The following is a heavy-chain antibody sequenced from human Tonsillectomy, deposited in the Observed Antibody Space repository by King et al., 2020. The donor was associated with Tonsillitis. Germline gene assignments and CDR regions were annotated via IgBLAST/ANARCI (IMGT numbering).Heavy chain of an antibody. J-gene: IGHJ4*02. CDR2: ISVYSGNT. CDR3: ARDTYRESYKVDF. Sequence: QLVQSGAEVKKPGASVKVSCKASGYTFTSYGISWVRQAPGQGLEWMGWISVYSGNTNYTQRLQGRVTMTTDTSTSTAYMELRTLRSDDTAVYYCARDTYRESYKVDFWGQGTLVTVSS. D-gene: IGHD1-26*01. CDR1: GYTFTSYG. V-gene: IGHV1-18*04.